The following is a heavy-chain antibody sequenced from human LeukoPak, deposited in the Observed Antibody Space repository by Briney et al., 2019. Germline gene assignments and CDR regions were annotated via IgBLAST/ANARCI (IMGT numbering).Heavy chain of an antibody. V-gene: IGHV4-59*08. CDR1: GGSINNYY. Sequence: PSETLSLTCTVSGGSINNYYWSWIRQPPGKGLEWIGFIYHSGGTKYNPSLQSRVTISVDTSKNQFSLRLNSVTAADTATYYCARTDVGYSSGWYYFDYWGQGTLATVSS. CDR3: ARTDVGYSSGWYYFDY. J-gene: IGHJ4*02. CDR2: IYHSGGT. D-gene: IGHD6-19*01.